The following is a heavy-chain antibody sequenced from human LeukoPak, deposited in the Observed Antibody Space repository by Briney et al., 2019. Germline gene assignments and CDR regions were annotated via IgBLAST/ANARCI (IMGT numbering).Heavy chain of an antibody. V-gene: IGHV4-61*02. D-gene: IGHD6-19*01. CDR2: IYSSGTT. CDR3: ARDWGYSSGWYVGPGPWFDP. Sequence: SETLSLTCTVSGDSIYSGNYYWSWIRQPAGKGLEWIGRIYSSGTTIYNPSLKSRVTISVDTSKNQFSLKMSSVTAADTAVYYCARDWGYSSGWYVGPGPWFDPWGQGTLVTVS. J-gene: IGHJ5*02. CDR1: GDSIYSGNYY.